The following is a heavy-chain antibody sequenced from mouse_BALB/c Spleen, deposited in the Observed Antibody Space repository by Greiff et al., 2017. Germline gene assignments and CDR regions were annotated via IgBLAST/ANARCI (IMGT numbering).Heavy chain of an antibody. Sequence: EVQLQQSGAELVKPGASVKLSCTASGFNIKDTYMHWVKQRPEQGLEWIGRIDPANGNTKYDPKFQGKATITADTSSNTAYLQLSSLTSEDTAVYYCAPYDGYYYAMDYWGQGTSVTVSS. D-gene: IGHD2-3*01. CDR2: IDPANGNT. J-gene: IGHJ4*01. CDR1: GFNIKDTY. CDR3: APYDGYYYAMDY. V-gene: IGHV14-3*02.